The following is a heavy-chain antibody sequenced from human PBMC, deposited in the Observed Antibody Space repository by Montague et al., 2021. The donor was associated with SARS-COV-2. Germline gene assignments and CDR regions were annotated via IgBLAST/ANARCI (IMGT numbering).Heavy chain of an antibody. D-gene: IGHD3-9*01. CDR3: ARDLTYYDILTGYFAESPDYYYYYGMDV. CDR1: GFTFSSYG. CDR2: ISYDGSNK. V-gene: IGHV3-30*03. J-gene: IGHJ6*02. Sequence: SLRLSCAASGFTFSSYGMHWVRQAPGKGLEWVAFISYDGSNKYYADSVKGRFTISRDNSKNTLYLQMNSLRAEDTAVYYCARDLTYYDILTGYFAESPDYYYYYGMDVWGQGTTVTVSS.